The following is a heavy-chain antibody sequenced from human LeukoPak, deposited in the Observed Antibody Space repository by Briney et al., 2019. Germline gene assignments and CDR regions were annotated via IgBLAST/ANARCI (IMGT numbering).Heavy chain of an antibody. J-gene: IGHJ4*02. CDR2: ITAGGDNT. CDR3: AKGHYPDASCAGDCYYSY. V-gene: IGHV3-23*01. CDR1: GFTFNSYA. Sequence: GGSLRLSCAASGFTFNSYAMTWVRQAPGKGLEWASGITAGGDNTFYADSVKGRFTISRDNSKNTLYLQTDSLRAEDTAVYYCAKGHYPDASCAGDCYYSYWGQGTLVTVSS. D-gene: IGHD2-21*02.